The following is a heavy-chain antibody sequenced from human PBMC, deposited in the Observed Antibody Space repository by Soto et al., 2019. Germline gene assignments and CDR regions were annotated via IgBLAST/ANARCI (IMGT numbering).Heavy chain of an antibody. Sequence: QIQLMQSGGDVKTPGPSLKVSCTTSRYTFTSHGIAWVRQAPGQGLEWMGWISTFNGKTDYAQKFQGRVTMTADTITSTVHMELRSLRSDDTGVYYCARLLTEGATFREDAFGLWGPGTKVTVSS. CDR2: ISTFNGKT. D-gene: IGHD3-9*01. CDR1: RYTFTSHG. CDR3: ARLLTEGATFREDAFGL. V-gene: IGHV1-18*01. J-gene: IGHJ3*01.